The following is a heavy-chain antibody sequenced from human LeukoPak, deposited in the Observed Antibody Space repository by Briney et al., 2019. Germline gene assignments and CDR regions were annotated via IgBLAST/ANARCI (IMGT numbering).Heavy chain of an antibody. CDR2: INTNTGNP. D-gene: IGHD3-22*01. V-gene: IGHV7-4-1*02. CDR3: ARDLGPYYYDSSGSDLDY. J-gene: IGHJ4*02. CDR1: GCTFTSYA. Sequence: ASVKVSCKASGCTFTSYAMNWVRQAPGQGLEWMGWINTNTGNPTYAQGFTGRFVFSLDTSVSTAYLQISSLKAEDTAVYYCARDLGPYYYDSSGSDLDYWGQGTLVTVSS.